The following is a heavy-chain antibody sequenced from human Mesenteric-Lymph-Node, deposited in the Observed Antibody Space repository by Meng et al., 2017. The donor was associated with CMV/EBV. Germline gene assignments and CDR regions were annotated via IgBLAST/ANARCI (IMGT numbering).Heavy chain of an antibody. CDR2: IHHSRVT. Sequence: SETLSLTCTVSGYSISSGFYWGWVRQSPGKGLEWIGSIHHSRVTYYSPSLVSRLTISVDTSKNQFSLRLSSVIAADTAVYYSASEIRSAGYFDYWGQGKLVTVSS. V-gene: IGHV4-38-2*02. D-gene: IGHD6-13*01. J-gene: IGHJ4*02. CDR3: ASEIRSAGYFDY. CDR1: GYSISSGFY.